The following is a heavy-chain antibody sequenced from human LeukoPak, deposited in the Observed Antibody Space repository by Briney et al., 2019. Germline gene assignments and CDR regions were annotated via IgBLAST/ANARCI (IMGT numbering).Heavy chain of an antibody. CDR1: GFSSSGYW. V-gene: IGHV3-74*01. CDR2: INNDGSST. Sequence: PGGSLRLSCVASGFSSSGYWMFWVRQAPGKGLVWLSRINNDGSSTIYADSVKGRFTFSRDNAENTLFLEMSSLRVEDTAVYYCVRERNNFWSGHHSIFDSWGQGTLVTVSS. D-gene: IGHD3-3*01. J-gene: IGHJ4*02. CDR3: VRERNNFWSGHHSIFDS.